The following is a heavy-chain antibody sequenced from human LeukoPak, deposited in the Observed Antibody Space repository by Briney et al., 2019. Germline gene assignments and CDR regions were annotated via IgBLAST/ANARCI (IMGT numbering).Heavy chain of an antibody. D-gene: IGHD3-22*01. Sequence: GASVKVSCKASGYTFTSYGISWVRQAPGQGLEWMGWISAYNGNTNYAQKIQGRVTMTTDTSTSTAYMELRSLRSDDTAVYYCARVVDYYDSSGYSSYFDYWGQGTLVTVSS. CDR3: ARVVDYYDSSGYSSYFDY. CDR2: ISAYNGNT. V-gene: IGHV1-18*01. J-gene: IGHJ4*02. CDR1: GYTFTSYG.